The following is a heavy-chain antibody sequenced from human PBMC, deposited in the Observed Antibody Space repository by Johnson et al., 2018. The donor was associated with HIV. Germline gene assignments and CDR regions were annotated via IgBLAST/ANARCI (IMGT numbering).Heavy chain of an antibody. V-gene: IGHV3-66*01. D-gene: IGHD1-1*01. CDR2: IYGSNST. CDR3: TKERGTATTWYTREAFDI. Sequence: VQLVESGGGLVQPGGSLRLSCAASRFTVSGNYMTWVRQAPGKGLEWVSVIYGSNSTYYADSVKGRFTISRDKSKNTLFLQMNSLSAEDTAIYSCTKERGTATTWYTREAFDIWGQGTMVAVSS. J-gene: IGHJ3*02. CDR1: RFTVSGNY.